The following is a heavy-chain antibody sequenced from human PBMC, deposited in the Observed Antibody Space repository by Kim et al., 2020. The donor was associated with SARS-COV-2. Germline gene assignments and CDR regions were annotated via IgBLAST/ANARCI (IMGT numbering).Heavy chain of an antibody. CDR3: AKDQGIYDYVWGSYRYSGEYGMDV. V-gene: IGHV3-33*06. CDR2: IWYDGSNK. D-gene: IGHD3-16*02. CDR1: GFTFSSYG. J-gene: IGHJ6*02. Sequence: GGSLRLSCAASGFTFSSYGMHWVRQAPGKGLEWVAVIWYDGSNKYYADSVKGRFTISRDNSKNTLYLQMNSLRAEDTAVYYCAKDQGIYDYVWGSYRYSGEYGMDVWGQGTTVTVSS.